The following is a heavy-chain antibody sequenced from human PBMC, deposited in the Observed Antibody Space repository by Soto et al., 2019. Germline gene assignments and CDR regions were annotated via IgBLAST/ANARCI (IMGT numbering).Heavy chain of an antibody. CDR3: ANDRGGFGELLTKLHGMDV. J-gene: IGHJ6*02. D-gene: IGHD3-10*01. CDR2: IYYGGTT. Sequence: SETLSLTCTVSGGSISPYYWTWVRQPPGKGLEWIGYIYYGGTTSYNPSLMSRVTISLETSKSQISLRLSSVTAADTAVYYCANDRGGFGELLTKLHGMDVWGQGTTVTVSS. V-gene: IGHV4-59*08. CDR1: GGSISPYY.